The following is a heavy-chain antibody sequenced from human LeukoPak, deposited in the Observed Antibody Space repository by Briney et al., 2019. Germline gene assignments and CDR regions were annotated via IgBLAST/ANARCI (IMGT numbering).Heavy chain of an antibody. V-gene: IGHV1-2*04. D-gene: IGHD3-10*01. CDR3: ARGAWLGELYFDY. CDR2: INPNSGGT. Sequence: ASVKVSCKASGYTFTGYYMHWVRQAPGQGLEWMGWINPNSGGTNYAQKFQGWVTMTRDTSISTAYMELSRLRSDDTAVYYCARGAWLGELYFDYWGQGTLVTVSS. CDR1: GYTFTGYY. J-gene: IGHJ4*02.